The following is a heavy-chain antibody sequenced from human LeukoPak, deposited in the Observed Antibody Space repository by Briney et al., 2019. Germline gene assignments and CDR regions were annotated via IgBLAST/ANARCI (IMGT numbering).Heavy chain of an antibody. CDR3: AKAGRYCSSTSCYSSVRDAFDI. CDR2: IRYDGSNK. Sequence: PGGSRRLSCAASGFTFSSYGMHWVRQAPGKGLEWVAFIRYDGSNKYYADSVKGRFTISRDNSKNTLYLQMNSLRAEDTAVYYCAKAGRYCSSTSCYSSVRDAFDIWGQGTMVTVSS. D-gene: IGHD2-2*01. J-gene: IGHJ3*02. CDR1: GFTFSSYG. V-gene: IGHV3-30*02.